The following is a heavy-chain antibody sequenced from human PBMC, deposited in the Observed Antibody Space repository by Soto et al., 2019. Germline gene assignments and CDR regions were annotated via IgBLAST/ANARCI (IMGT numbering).Heavy chain of an antibody. J-gene: IGHJ4*02. CDR2: IKSKTDGGTA. D-gene: IGHD3-10*01. CDR3: TTAITLVRGLMRHDY. Sequence: EVQLVESGGGLVNPGGSLRLSCAASGFTFINAWMTWVRQAPGKGLEWVGRIKSKTDGGTADYAAPVKGRFTISRDDSKSTLFLQMNSLKTEDTAVYYCTTAITLVRGLMRHDYWGQGTLLTVSS. V-gene: IGHV3-15*01. CDR1: GFTFINAW.